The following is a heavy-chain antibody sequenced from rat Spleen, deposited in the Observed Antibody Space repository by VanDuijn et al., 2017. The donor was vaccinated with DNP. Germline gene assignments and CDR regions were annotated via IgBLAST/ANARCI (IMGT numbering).Heavy chain of an antibody. D-gene: IGHD4-3*01. CDR1: GFTFSNYG. V-gene: IGHV5S13*01. Sequence: EVQLVESGGGLVQPGRSLKLSCVASGFTFSNYGMAWVRQAPTKGLEWVTSINTSGASTYYPDSVKGRFTISRDNAKSTLYLQMNSLRSEDMATYYCIRWNSGHFDYWGQGVMVTVSS. J-gene: IGHJ2*01. CDR2: INTSGAST. CDR3: IRWNSGHFDY.